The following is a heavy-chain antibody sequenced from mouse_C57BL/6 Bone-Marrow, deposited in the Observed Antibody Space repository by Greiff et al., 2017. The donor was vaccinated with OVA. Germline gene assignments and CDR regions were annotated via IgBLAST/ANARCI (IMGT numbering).Heavy chain of an antibody. Sequence: DVKLVESGPGLVKPSQSLSLTCSVTGYSITSGYYWNWIRQFPGNKLEWMGYISYDGSNNYNPSLKNRISITRDTSKNQFFLKLNSVTTEDTATYYCAFSFDYWGQGTTLTVSS. V-gene: IGHV3-6*01. CDR3: AFSFDY. J-gene: IGHJ2*01. CDR2: ISYDGSN. CDR1: GYSITSGYY.